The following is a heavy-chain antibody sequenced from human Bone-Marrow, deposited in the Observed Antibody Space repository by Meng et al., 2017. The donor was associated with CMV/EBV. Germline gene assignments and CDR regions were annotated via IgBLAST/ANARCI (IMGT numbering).Heavy chain of an antibody. Sequence: ISLKRARLALLKPPQPPRLTRPSSGLPLIPGGVGVGWIRQPPGKALEWLALIYWDDDKRYSPSLKSRLTITKDTSKNQVVLTMTNMDPVDTATYYCAHTEETYNWKGNNWFDPWGQGTLVTVSS. V-gene: IGHV2-5*02. D-gene: IGHD1-20*01. J-gene: IGHJ5*02. CDR2: IYWDDDK. CDR3: AHTEETYNWKGNNWFDP. CDR1: GLPLIPGGVG.